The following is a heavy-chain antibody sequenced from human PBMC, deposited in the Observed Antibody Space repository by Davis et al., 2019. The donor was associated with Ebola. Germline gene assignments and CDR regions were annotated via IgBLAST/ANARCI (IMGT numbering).Heavy chain of an antibody. CDR2: ISRGGKTI. J-gene: IGHJ4*02. Sequence: GGSLRLSCAASGFTFSSYSMNWVRQAPGKGLEWISYISRGGKTIYYADSVKGRFTLSRDNAKDSLYLQMNSLRAEDTAVYYCARDSLRDGYPELDYWGQGTLVTVSS. CDR3: ARDSLRDGYPELDY. V-gene: IGHV3-48*04. D-gene: IGHD5-24*01. CDR1: GFTFSSYS.